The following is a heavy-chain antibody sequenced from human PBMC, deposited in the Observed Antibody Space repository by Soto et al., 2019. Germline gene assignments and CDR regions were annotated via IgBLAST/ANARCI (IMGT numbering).Heavy chain of an antibody. J-gene: IGHJ3*02. Sequence: ASVKVSCKASGGTFSSYAISWVRQAPGQGLEWMGGIIPIFGTANYAQKFQGRVTITADESTSTAYMELSSLRSEDTAVYYCARDRVGQWEPIRGYAFDIWGQGTMVTVSS. CDR2: IIPIFGTA. CDR3: ARDRVGQWEPIRGYAFDI. D-gene: IGHD1-26*01. CDR1: GGTFSSYA. V-gene: IGHV1-69*13.